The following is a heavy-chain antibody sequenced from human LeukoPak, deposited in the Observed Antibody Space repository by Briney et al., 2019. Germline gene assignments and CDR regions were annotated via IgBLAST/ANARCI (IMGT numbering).Heavy chain of an antibody. Sequence: GGSLRLSCAASGFTFSSYAMSWVRQAPGKGLEWVSAISGSGGSTYYADSVKGRFTISRDNSKHTLYLQMNSLRAEDTAVYYCARDRRYGYYFDYWGQGILVTVSS. D-gene: IGHD5-18*01. CDR1: GFTFSSYA. V-gene: IGHV3-23*01. CDR2: ISGSGGST. CDR3: ARDRRYGYYFDY. J-gene: IGHJ4*02.